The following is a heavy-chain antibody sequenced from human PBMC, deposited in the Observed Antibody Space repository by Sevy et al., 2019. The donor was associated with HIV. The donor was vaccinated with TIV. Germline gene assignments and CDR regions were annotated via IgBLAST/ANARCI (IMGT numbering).Heavy chain of an antibody. CDR1: GFTFSSYS. CDR2: ISGISNYI. Sequence: GGSLRLSCAASGFTFSSYSMNWVRQAPGKGLEWVSSISGISNYIYYADSVKGRFTISRDNAKSSLYLQMNSLRAEDTAVYYCTRNGGAFDNGFDPWGQGTLVTVSS. J-gene: IGHJ5*02. D-gene: IGHD2-8*01. V-gene: IGHV3-21*06. CDR3: TRNGGAFDNGFDP.